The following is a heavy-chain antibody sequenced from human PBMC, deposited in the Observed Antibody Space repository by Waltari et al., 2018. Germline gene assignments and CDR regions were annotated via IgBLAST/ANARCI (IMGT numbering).Heavy chain of an antibody. D-gene: IGHD5-18*01. V-gene: IGHV3-23*01. Sequence: EVQLLESGGGLVQPGGSLRLSCAASGFPFSSSAMSWVRQAPGKGLEWVSAVSGSGGSTYYADSVKGRFTISRDNSKNTLYLQMNSLRAEDTAVYYCAKEGSGYSYADYWGQGTLVTVSS. CDR3: AKEGSGYSYADY. CDR1: GFPFSSSA. J-gene: IGHJ4*02. CDR2: VSGSGGST.